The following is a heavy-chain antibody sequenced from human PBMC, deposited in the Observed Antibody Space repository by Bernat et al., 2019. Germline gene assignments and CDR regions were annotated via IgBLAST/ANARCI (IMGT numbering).Heavy chain of an antibody. Sequence: EVQLVESGGGLVQPGGSLRLSCAASGFTYSSYSMNWVRQAPGKGLEWVSYISSSSTIYYADSVKGRFTISRDNAKNSLYLQMNSLRDEDTAVYYCARDQGGGGFGNDAFDIWGQGTMVTVSS. J-gene: IGHJ3*02. V-gene: IGHV3-48*02. D-gene: IGHD4-23*01. CDR2: ISSSSTI. CDR3: ARDQGGGGFGNDAFDI. CDR1: GFTYSSYS.